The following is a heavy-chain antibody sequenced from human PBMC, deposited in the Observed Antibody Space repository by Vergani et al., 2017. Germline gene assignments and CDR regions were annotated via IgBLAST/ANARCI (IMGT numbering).Heavy chain of an antibody. CDR2: IVVGSGNT. J-gene: IGHJ3*02. Sequence: HMQLVQSGPEVKKPGTSVKVSCKASGFTFTSSAMQWVRQARGQRLEWIGWIVVGSGNTNYAQKFQERVTITRDMSTSTAYMELSSLRSEDPAVYYCAAGPGGWTGDPDAFDIWGQGTMVTVSS. CDR3: AAGPGGWTGDPDAFDI. D-gene: IGHD3/OR15-3a*01. CDR1: GFTFTSSA. V-gene: IGHV1-58*02.